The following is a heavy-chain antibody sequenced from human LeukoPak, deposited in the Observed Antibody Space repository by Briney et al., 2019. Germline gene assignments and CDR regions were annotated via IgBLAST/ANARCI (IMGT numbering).Heavy chain of an antibody. CDR3: ARDPRVGEYYGSGSLDY. CDR1: GGSISSYY. V-gene: IGHV4-59*01. D-gene: IGHD3-10*01. J-gene: IGHJ4*02. CDR2: IYYSGST. Sequence: PSETLSLTCTVSGGSISSYYWSWIRQPPGKGLEWIGYIYYSGSTNYNPSLKSRVTISVDTSKNQFSLKLSSVTAADTAVYYCARDPRVGEYYGSGSLDYWGQGTLVTVSS.